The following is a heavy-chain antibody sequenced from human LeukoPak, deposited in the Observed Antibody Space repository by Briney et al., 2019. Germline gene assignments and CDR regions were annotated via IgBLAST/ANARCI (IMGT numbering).Heavy chain of an antibody. CDR2: IYTSGST. CDR3: ARDPGGEILWFGELTNDAFDI. CDR1: GGFISSYY. Sequence: SETLSLTCTVSGGFISSYYWSWIRPPAGKGLEWIGRIYTSGSTNYNPSLKSRVTMSVDTSKNQFSLKLSSVTAADTAVYYCARDPGGEILWFGELTNDAFDIWGQGTMVTVSS. V-gene: IGHV4-4*07. D-gene: IGHD3-10*01. J-gene: IGHJ3*02.